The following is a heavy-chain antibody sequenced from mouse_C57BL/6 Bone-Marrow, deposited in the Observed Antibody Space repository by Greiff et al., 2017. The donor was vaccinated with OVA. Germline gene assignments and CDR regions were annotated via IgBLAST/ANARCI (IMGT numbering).Heavy chain of an antibody. V-gene: IGHV1-69*01. CDR3: ARDNYYAMDY. CDR2: IDPSDSYT. CDR1: GYTFTSYW. Sequence: VQLQQPGAELVMPGASVKLSCKASGYTFTSYWMHWVKQRPGQGLERIGEIDPSDSYTNYNQKFKGKSTLTVDKSSSTAYMQLSSLTSEDSAVYYCARDNYYAMDYWGQGTSVTVSS. J-gene: IGHJ4*01.